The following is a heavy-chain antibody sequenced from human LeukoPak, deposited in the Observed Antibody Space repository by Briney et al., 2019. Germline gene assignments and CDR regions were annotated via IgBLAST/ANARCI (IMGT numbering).Heavy chain of an antibody. CDR2: INHSGST. D-gene: IGHD1-26*01. V-gene: IGHV4-34*01. Sequence: PSETLSLTCAVYGGSFSGYYWSWIRQPPGKGLEWIGEINHSGSTNYNPSLKSRVTISVDTSKNQFSLKLSSVTAADTAVYYCARYPWELPGYWGQGTLVTVSS. CDR1: GGSFSGYY. J-gene: IGHJ4*02. CDR3: ARYPWELPGY.